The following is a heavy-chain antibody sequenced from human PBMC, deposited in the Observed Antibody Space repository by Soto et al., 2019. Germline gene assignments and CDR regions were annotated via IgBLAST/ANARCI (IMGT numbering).Heavy chain of an antibody. J-gene: IGHJ3*02. CDR2: IKQDGSEK. CDR1: GFTFSSYW. D-gene: IGHD3-22*01. Sequence: GGSLRLSCVASGFTFSSYWMSWVRQAPGKGLEWVANIKQDGSEKWYVDSVKGRFTISRDNAKNSLYLQMNSLRAEDTAVYYCARGDYYDSSGPFSDAFDIWGQGTMVTVSS. CDR3: ARGDYYDSSGPFSDAFDI. V-gene: IGHV3-7*04.